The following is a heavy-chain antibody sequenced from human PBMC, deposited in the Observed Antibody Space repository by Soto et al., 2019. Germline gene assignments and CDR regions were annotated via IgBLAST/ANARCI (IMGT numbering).Heavy chain of an antibody. J-gene: IGHJ6*02. D-gene: IGHD6-19*01. V-gene: IGHV3-30-3*01. Sequence: CLRLSCAASGFTFSIYAIHWVRQAPGKGLEWVAVISYDGSNKYYADSVKGRFTISRDNSKNTLYLQMNSLRAEDTAVYYCASVGAVDGKSRGPAGVMVGYHYGMHVSDQGIRVTVSS. CDR1: GFTFSIYA. CDR3: ASVGAVDGKSRGPAGVMVGYHYGMHV. CDR2: ISYDGSNK.